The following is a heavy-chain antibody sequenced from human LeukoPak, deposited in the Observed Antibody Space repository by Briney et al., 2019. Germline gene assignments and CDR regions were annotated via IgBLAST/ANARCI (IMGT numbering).Heavy chain of an antibody. V-gene: IGHV4-31*03. CDR3: ARDVTSDSSTWYLLGGPTPQ. D-gene: IGHD6-13*01. Sequence: SETLSLTCTVSGGSISSGGYYWSWIRQHPGKGLEWIGYIYYSGSTYYNPSLKSRVTISVDTSKNQFSLKLSSVTAADTAVYYCARDVTSDSSTWYLLGGPTPQWGQGTLVTVSS. J-gene: IGHJ4*02. CDR1: GGSISSGGYY. CDR2: IYYSGST.